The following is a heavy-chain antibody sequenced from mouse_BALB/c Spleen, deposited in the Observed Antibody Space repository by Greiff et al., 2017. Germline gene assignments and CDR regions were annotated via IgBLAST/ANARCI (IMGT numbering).Heavy chain of an antibody. CDR3: ARNWGSRAMDY. CDR2: MLPGSGST. Sequence: VKLVESGAELMKPGASVKISCKATGYTFSSHWIEWVKQRPGHGLEWIGEMLPGSGSTNYNEKFKGKATFTADTSSNTAYMQLSSLTSEDSAVYYCARNWGSRAMDYWGQGTSVTVSS. CDR1: GYTFSSHW. V-gene: IGHV1-9*01. J-gene: IGHJ4*01.